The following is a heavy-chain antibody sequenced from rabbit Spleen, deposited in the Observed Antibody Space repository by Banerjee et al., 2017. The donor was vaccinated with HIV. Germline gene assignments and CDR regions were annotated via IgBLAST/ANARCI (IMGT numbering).Heavy chain of an antibody. CDR3: TRDDGSGHYIDGYFNL. J-gene: IGHJ4*01. Sequence: QEQLEESGGDLVKPEGSLTLTCTASGFSFSSNYWICWVRQAPGKGLEWIGCINTINDVTWYASWAKGRFTISKPSSTTVTLRMTSLTVADTATYFCTRDDGSGHYIDGYFNLWGQGTLVTVS. D-gene: IGHD1-1*01. CDR2: INTINDVT. V-gene: IGHV1S45*01. CDR1: GFSFSSNYW.